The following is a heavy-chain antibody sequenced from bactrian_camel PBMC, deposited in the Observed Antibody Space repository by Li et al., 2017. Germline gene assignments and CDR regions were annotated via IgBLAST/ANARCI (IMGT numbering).Heavy chain of an antibody. CDR2: LEAGRT. J-gene: IGHJ4*01. Sequence: DVQLVESGGGSVQPGGSLRLSCAASGMTVGTRYCFGWFRVPPGREREGVAALEAGRTRYADSVKGRSTISKDNAKSTLYLQMDSLKPTDTAVYYCVTDPAADWGQGTQVTVS. V-gene: IGHV3S59*01. CDR3: VTDPAAD. CDR1: GMTVGTRYC.